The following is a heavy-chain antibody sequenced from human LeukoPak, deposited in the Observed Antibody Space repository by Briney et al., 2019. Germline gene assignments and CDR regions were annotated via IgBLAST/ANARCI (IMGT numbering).Heavy chain of an antibody. CDR1: EFTFSSYE. CDR3: ATSYSSGWNLFDY. J-gene: IGHJ4*02. Sequence: GGSLRLSCAASEFTFSSYEMNWVRQAPGKGLEWVSYISSTSTTIYYADSVKGRFTISRDNAKNSLFLQMNSLRDEDTAVYYCATSYSSGWNLFDYWGQGTLVTVSS. CDR2: ISSTSTTI. V-gene: IGHV3-48*03. D-gene: IGHD6-19*01.